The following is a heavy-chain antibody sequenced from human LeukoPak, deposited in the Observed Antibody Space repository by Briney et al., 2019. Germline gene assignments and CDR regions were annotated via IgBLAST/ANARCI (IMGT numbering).Heavy chain of an antibody. D-gene: IGHD6-19*01. J-gene: IGHJ3*02. CDR2: IYTSGST. CDR1: GGSISSYY. Sequence: PSETLSLTCTVSGGSISSYYWSWIRQPAGKGLEWIGRIYTSGSTNYNPSLKSRVTMSVDTSKNQFSLKLSSVTAADTAVYYCARDLTQWLVLSYDAFDIWGQGTMVTVSS. V-gene: IGHV4-4*07. CDR3: ARDLTQWLVLSYDAFDI.